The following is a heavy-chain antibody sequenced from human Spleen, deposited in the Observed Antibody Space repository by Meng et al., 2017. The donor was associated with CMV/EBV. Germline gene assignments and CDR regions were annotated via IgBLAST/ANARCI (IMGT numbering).Heavy chain of an antibody. V-gene: IGHV1-2*02. J-gene: IGHJ5*02. CDR3: TRNYVLNKWFDP. CDR1: GGSFSSHG. Sequence: ASVKVSCKASGGSFSSHGLSWVRQATGQGLEWMGWMNPNSGGTNYAQKFQGRVTMTRETSIRTAYMELNTLRSDDTAVYYCTRNYVLNKWFDPWGQGTLVTVSS. D-gene: IGHD3-16*01. CDR2: MNPNSGGT.